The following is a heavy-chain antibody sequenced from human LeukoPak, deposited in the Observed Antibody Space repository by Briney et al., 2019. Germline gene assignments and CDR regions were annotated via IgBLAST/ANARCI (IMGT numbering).Heavy chain of an antibody. V-gene: IGHV4-4*07. CDR2: IYTSGST. CDR3: ARHIEYNWNNPLYFDY. Sequence: KTSETLSLTCTVSGGSISSYYWSWIRQPAGKGLEWIGRIYTSGSTNYNPSLKSRVTISVDKSKNQFSLKLSSVTAADTAVYYCARHIEYNWNNPLYFDYWGQGTLVTVSS. D-gene: IGHD1/OR15-1a*01. CDR1: GGSISSYY. J-gene: IGHJ4*02.